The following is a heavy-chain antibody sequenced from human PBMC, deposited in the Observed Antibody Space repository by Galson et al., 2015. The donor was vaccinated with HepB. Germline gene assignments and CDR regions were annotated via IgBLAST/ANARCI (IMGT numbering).Heavy chain of an antibody. V-gene: IGHV4-34*01. CDR2: INHSGST. J-gene: IGHJ4*02. CDR3: ARSGYSSSSSEEGAYYFDY. Sequence: GWIRQPPGKGLEWIGEINHSGSTNYNPSLKSRVTISVDTSKNQFSLKLSSVTAADTAVYYCARSGYSSSSSEEGAYYFDYWGQGTLVTVSS. D-gene: IGHD6-6*01.